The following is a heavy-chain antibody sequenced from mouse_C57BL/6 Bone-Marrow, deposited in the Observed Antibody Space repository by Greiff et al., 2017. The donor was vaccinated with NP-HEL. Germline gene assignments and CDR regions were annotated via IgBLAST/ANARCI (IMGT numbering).Heavy chain of an antibody. V-gene: IGHV1-72*01. J-gene: IGHJ2*01. CDR2: IVPNSGGT. CDR1: GHTFTSYW. Sequence: VKLKQPGAELVKPGASVKLFCKASGHTFTSYWMHWVKQRPGRGLEWIGRIVPNSGGTKYNEKFKSKATLTVDKPSSTAYMKLSSLTSEDYAVYYCSCPGDYWGQGTTLTVSS. CDR3: SCPGDY.